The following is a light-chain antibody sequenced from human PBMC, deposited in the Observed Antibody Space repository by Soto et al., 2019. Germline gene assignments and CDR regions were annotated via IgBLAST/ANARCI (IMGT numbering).Light chain of an antibody. CDR3: QQLNSYPIT. CDR1: QGISSH. V-gene: IGKV1-9*01. J-gene: IGKJ5*01. CDR2: AAS. Sequence: DIQLTQSPSFLSASVGDRVTITCRASQGISSHLAWYQQKPGKAPKLLIYAASTLQSGVPSRFSGSGSGTECTLTVSSLQPEDFATYYCQQLNSYPITVGQGTRLEIK.